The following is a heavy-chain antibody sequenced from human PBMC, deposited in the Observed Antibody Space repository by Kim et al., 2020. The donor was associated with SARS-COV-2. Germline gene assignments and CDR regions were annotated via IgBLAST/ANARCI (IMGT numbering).Heavy chain of an antibody. Sequence: GGSLRLSCAASGFTFDDYAMHWVRQAPGKGLEWVSGISWNSGSIGYADSVKGRFTISRDNAKNSLYLQMNSLRAEDTALYYCAKDMGRYYYDSSGRDYWGQGTLVTVSS. V-gene: IGHV3-9*01. D-gene: IGHD3-22*01. CDR1: GFTFDDYA. J-gene: IGHJ4*02. CDR3: AKDMGRYYYDSSGRDY. CDR2: ISWNSGSI.